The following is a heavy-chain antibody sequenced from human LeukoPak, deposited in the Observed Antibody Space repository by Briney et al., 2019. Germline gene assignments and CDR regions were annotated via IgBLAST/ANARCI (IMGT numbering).Heavy chain of an antibody. CDR2: IYYSGST. V-gene: IGHV4-59*01. CDR3: ARYIVSYPHDAFDI. CDR1: GGSISSYY. D-gene: IGHD1-26*01. J-gene: IGHJ3*02. Sequence: SETLSLTCTVAGGSISSYYWSWIRQPPGKGLEWIGYIYYSGSTSYNPSLKSRVTISVDTSKKQFSLKLSSVTAADTAFYYCARYIVSYPHDAFDIWGQGTMVTVSS.